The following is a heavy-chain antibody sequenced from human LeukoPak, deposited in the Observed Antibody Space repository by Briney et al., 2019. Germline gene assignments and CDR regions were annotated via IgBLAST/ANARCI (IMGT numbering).Heavy chain of an antibody. J-gene: IGHJ4*02. D-gene: IGHD6-19*01. CDR3: AREGSGWYYFDY. V-gene: IGHV3-74*01. CDR2: INSDGSST. CDR1: GFTFSSYW. Sequence: GGSLRLSCAASGFTFSSYWMHWVRQAPGKGLVWVSRINSDGSSTNYADSVKGRFTISRDNAKNTLYLQMNGLRAEDTAVYYCAREGSGWYYFDYWGQGTLVTVSS.